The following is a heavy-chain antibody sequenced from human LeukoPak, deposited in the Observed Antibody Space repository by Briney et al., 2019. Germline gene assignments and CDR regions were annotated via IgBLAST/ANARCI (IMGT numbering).Heavy chain of an antibody. J-gene: IGHJ4*02. D-gene: IGHD6-6*01. CDR2: ISSSSSYI. Sequence: GGSLRLSCAASGFNFSSYSMNWVRQAPGKGLEWVSSISSSSSYIYYADSVKGRFTISRDNAKNSLYLQVNSLRAEDTAVYYCAAQYSSWSNFFDYWGQGTLVTVSS. CDR3: AAQYSSWSNFFDY. CDR1: GFNFSSYS. V-gene: IGHV3-21*01.